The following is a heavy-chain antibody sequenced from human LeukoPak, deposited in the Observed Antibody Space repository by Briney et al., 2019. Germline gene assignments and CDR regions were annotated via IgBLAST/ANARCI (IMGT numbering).Heavy chain of an antibody. V-gene: IGHV3-21*01. Sequence: GGSLRLSCAASGFTFSDYSMNWVRQAPGKGLEWVSSLSSTSAYIYYADSVMGRFTISRDNANNSLYLQMNSLRAEDTAVYYCAKTRDSSGSDYWGQGTLVTVSS. D-gene: IGHD3-22*01. CDR3: AKTRDSSGSDY. J-gene: IGHJ4*02. CDR1: GFTFSDYS. CDR2: LSSTSAYI.